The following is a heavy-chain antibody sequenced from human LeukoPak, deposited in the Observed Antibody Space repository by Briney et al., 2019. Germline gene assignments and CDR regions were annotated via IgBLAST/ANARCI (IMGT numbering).Heavy chain of an antibody. CDR3: ARAALATTWYYDFWSGSPYYFDY. D-gene: IGHD3-3*01. J-gene: IGHJ4*02. Sequence: ASVKVSCKASGYTFTSYAMHWVRQAPGQRLEWMGWINAGNGNTGYAQKFQGRVTMTRNTSISTAYMELSSLRSEDTAVYYCARAALATTWYYDFWSGSPYYFDYWGQGTLVTVSS. V-gene: IGHV1-3*01. CDR2: INAGNGNT. CDR1: GYTFTSYA.